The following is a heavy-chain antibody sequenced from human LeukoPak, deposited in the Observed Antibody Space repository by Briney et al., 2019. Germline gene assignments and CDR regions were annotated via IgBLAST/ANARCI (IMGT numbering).Heavy chain of an antibody. Sequence: GGSLRLSCATSGFTFSSYAMSWVRQAPRKGLEWVSAISGSGGSTYYADSVKGRFTISRDNSKNTPYLQMNSLRAEDTAVYYCAKDHDFWSGYYDYWGQGTLVTVSS. CDR3: AKDHDFWSGYYDY. D-gene: IGHD3-3*01. J-gene: IGHJ4*02. V-gene: IGHV3-23*01. CDR1: GFTFSSYA. CDR2: ISGSGGST.